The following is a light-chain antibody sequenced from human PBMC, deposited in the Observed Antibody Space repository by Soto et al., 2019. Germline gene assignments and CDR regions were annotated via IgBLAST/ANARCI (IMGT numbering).Light chain of an antibody. Sequence: EIQMTQSPSTLSASVGDRVTITCRASQSINRWLAWYQQKPGKAPKLLIYKASSLESGVPSRFSGSGSGTEFTLNISSLQPDDFAPYYFPQYNSYSLMFTCCQGTKLEIK. CDR2: KAS. J-gene: IGKJ2*01. V-gene: IGKV1-5*03. CDR3: PQYNSYSLMFT. CDR1: QSINRW.